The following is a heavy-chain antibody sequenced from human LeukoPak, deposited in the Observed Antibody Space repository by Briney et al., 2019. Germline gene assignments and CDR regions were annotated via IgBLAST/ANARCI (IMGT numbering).Heavy chain of an antibody. Sequence: SETLSLTCTVSGGSISSYYWSWIRQPPGKGLDWIGYIYYSGSPNYNPSLKSRVTISVDTSKNQFSLKLSSVTAADTAVYYCARDTAAAGQRHDAFDIWGQGTMVTVSS. D-gene: IGHD6-13*01. CDR3: ARDTAAAGQRHDAFDI. CDR2: IYYSGSP. V-gene: IGHV4-59*01. CDR1: GGSISSYY. J-gene: IGHJ3*02.